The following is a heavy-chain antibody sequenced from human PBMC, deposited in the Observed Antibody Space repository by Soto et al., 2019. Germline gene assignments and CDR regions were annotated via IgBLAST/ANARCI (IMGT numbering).Heavy chain of an antibody. V-gene: IGHV3-74*01. Sequence: EVQLVESGGGLVQPGGSLRLSCAASGFTFSSYWMHWVRQATGKGLVWVSRTNSDGSSTSYADSVKGRFTISRDNAENTLYRQMNSLRAEDTAVYYCARASSTRGYYWGQGTLVTVSS. D-gene: IGHD2-2*01. J-gene: IGHJ4*02. CDR2: TNSDGSST. CDR3: ARASSTRGYY. CDR1: GFTFSSYW.